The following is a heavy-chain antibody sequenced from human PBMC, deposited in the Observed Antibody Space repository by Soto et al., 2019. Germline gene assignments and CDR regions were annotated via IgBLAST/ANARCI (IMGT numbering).Heavy chain of an antibody. CDR1: GLSLSSTRMA. V-gene: IGHV2-5*02. CDR3: AHIVVAGLGYYFDY. D-gene: IGHD6-19*01. Sequence: QITLKESGPTLVKPTKTLTLTCTVSGLSLSSTRMAIGWIRQPPGKALEWLALIYWDDDNRYSPFLKSRLTTTKDTSKTQVVLTMSNMDTVDTARYYCAHIVVAGLGYYFDYWGQRTLVTVSS. CDR2: IYWDDDN. J-gene: IGHJ4*02.